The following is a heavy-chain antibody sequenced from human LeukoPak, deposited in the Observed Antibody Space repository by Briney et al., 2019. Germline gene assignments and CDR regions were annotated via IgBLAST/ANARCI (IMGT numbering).Heavy chain of an antibody. V-gene: IGHV3-30-3*01. J-gene: IGHJ6*02. Sequence: GGSLRLSCAASGFTFSSYAMHWVRQAPGKGLEWVAVISYDGSNKYYADSVKGRFTISRDNSKNTLYLQINSLRAEDTAVYYCAREDYGDSRIPYYGMDVWGQGTTVTVSS. CDR1: GFTFSSYA. CDR3: AREDYGDSRIPYYGMDV. D-gene: IGHD4-17*01. CDR2: ISYDGSNK.